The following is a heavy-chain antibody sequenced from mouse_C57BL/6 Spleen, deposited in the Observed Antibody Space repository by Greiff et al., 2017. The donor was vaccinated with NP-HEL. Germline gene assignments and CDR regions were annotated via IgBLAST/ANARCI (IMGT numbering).Heavy chain of an antibody. CDR1: GYAFSSSW. J-gene: IGHJ1*03. CDR2: IYPGDGDT. CDR3: ARHYYGSSYSYFDV. D-gene: IGHD1-1*01. V-gene: IGHV1-82*01. Sequence: QVQLKESGPELVKPGASVKISCKASGYAFSSSWMNWVKQRPGKGLEWIGRIYPGDGDTNYNGKFKGKATLTADKSSSTAYMQLSSLTSEDSAVYFCARHYYGSSYSYFDVWGTGTTVTVSS.